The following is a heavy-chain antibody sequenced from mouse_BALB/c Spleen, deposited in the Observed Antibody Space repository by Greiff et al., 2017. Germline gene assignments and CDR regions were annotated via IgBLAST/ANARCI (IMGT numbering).Heavy chain of an antibody. CDR2: IDPETGGT. V-gene: IGHV1-15*01. J-gene: IGHJ1*01. D-gene: IGHD1-1*01. Sequence: VQLVESGAELVRPGASVTLSCTASGYTFTDYEMHWVKQTPVHGLEWIGAIDPETGGTAYNQKFKGKATLTADKSSSTAYMELRSLTSEDSAVYYCTPITTVVAKDYWCFDVWGAGTTVTVSA. CDR3: TPITTVVAKDYWCFDV. CDR1: GYTFTDYE.